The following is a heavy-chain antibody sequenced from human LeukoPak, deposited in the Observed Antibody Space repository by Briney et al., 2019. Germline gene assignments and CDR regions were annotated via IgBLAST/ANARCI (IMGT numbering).Heavy chain of an antibody. J-gene: IGHJ4*02. CDR1: GFTFSSYG. V-gene: IGHV3-30*02. CDR3: ATQNFDY. CDR2: IRYDGSNK. Sequence: GGSLRLSCAASGFTFSSYGMHWVRQAPGKGLEWVAFIRYDGSNKYYADSVKGRFTISRDNSKNTLYLQMNNLRVEDTALYYCATQNFDYWGQGTLVTVSS.